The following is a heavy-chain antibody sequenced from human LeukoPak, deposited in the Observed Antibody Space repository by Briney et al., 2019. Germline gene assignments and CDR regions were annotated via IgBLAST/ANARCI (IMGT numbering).Heavy chain of an antibody. CDR2: ISAYNGNT. V-gene: IGHV1-18*01. Sequence: ASVKVSCKASGYTFTSYGISWVRQAPGQGLEWMGWISAYNGNTNYAQKLQGRVTMTTDTSTSTAYMELRSLRSDDTAVYYSARGILRYGNWKFDPWGQGTLVTVSS. J-gene: IGHJ5*02. CDR1: GYTFTSYG. CDR3: ARGILRYGNWKFDP. D-gene: IGHD3-9*01.